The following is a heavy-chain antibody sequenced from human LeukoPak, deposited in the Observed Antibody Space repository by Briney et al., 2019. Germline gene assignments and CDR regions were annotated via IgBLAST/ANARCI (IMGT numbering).Heavy chain of an antibody. J-gene: IGHJ4*02. CDR3: AKERDTAMVTIDY. CDR2: IRYDGSNK. Sequence: GGSLRLSCAPSGFTFSSYGMHWGPQAPGKGLEWVAFIRYDGSNKYYADYVKGRLTISRDNSKNTLYLQMNSLRAEDTAVYYCAKERDTAMVTIDYWGQGTLVTVSS. D-gene: IGHD5-18*01. CDR1: GFTFSSYG. V-gene: IGHV3-30*02.